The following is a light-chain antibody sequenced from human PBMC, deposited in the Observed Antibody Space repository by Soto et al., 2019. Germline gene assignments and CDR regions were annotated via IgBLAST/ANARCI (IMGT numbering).Light chain of an antibody. CDR2: EGS. V-gene: IGLV2-23*03. CDR3: CSYAGGSNV. J-gene: IGLJ1*01. CDR1: SSDVGSYKF. Sequence: QSALTQPASVSGSPGQSITISCTGTSSDVGSYKFVSWYQQYPGKAPTLMIYEGSERPSGVSDRFSGSKSGNTASLTISGLQYGDEADYFCCSYAGGSNVFGTGTQLTVL.